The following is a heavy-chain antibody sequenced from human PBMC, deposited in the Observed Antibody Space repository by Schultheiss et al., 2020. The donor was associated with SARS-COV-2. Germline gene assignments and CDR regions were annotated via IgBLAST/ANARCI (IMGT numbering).Heavy chain of an antibody. CDR1: GFTFSSYG. J-gene: IGHJ6*02. Sequence: GGSLRLSCAASGFTFSSYGMHWVRQAPGKGLEWVAVISYDGSNKYYADSVKGRFTISRDNAKNTLYLQMNSLRVEDTAVYFCVREEEEMATYLDYYYGMDAWGQGTTVTVSS. V-gene: IGHV3-30*03. CDR2: ISYDGSNK. CDR3: VREEEEMATYLDYYYGMDA. D-gene: IGHD5-24*01.